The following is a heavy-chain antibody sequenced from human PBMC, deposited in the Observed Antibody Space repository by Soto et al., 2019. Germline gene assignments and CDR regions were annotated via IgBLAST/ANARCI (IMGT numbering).Heavy chain of an antibody. CDR2: IWHDGSNK. Sequence: GGSLRLSCAAAGFTFSTYGIHWVRQAPGKGLEWVAVIWHDGSNKYYADSVKGRFTISRDNSKNTLYLQMNSLRAEDTAVYYCARAVGPFDYGGQGTLVTVS. CDR1: GFTFSTYG. V-gene: IGHV3-33*01. J-gene: IGHJ4*02. CDR3: ARAVGPFDY. D-gene: IGHD1-26*01.